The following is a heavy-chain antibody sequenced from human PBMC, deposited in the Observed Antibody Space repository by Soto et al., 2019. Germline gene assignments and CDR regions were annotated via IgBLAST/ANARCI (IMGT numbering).Heavy chain of an antibody. V-gene: IGHV1-3*01. CDR3: ARGLNAYYSDY. CDR2: INAGNGNT. CDR1: GYTFTSYA. Sequence: QVQLVQSGAEVKKPGASVKVSCKASGYTFTSYAMHWVRQAPGQRLEWMGWINAGNGNTKYSQKFQGRVTITRDTSASTTYMELSSLRSEDTAVYYCARGLNAYYSDYWGQGTLVTVSS. J-gene: IGHJ4*02.